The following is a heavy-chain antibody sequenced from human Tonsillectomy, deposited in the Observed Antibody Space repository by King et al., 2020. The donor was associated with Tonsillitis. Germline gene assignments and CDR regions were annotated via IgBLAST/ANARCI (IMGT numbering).Heavy chain of an antibody. V-gene: IGHV3-64D*08. Sequence: VQLVESGGGLVRPGGSLRLSCSGSGFSFSDYAMHWVRQAPGKGLEYVSAISDNGGITYHADSVKGRFTISRDNSKNTLYLQMSSLRPEDTAVYYCTTTAHWGQGTLVTISS. CDR3: TTTAH. D-gene: IGHD1-14*01. CDR2: ISDNGGIT. CDR1: GFSFSDYA. J-gene: IGHJ4*02.